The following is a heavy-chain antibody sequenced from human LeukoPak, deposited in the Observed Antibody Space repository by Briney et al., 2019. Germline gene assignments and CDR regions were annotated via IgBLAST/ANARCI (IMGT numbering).Heavy chain of an antibody. V-gene: IGHV1-2*02. CDR3: ATISAIPSGRMIGFDI. CDR1: GYSFTGYY. D-gene: IGHD3-3*01. CDR2: INPNSGGT. Sequence: GASVKVSCKTSGYSFTGYYIHWVRQAPGQGLEWMGWINPNSGGTNYPQKFQDRVTMTRDTSISTAYMELSRLRSDDTAVYYCATISAIPSGRMIGFDIWGQGTMVTVSS. J-gene: IGHJ3*02.